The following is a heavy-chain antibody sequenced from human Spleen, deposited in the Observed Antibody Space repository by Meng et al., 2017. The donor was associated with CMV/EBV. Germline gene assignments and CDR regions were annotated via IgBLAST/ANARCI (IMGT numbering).Heavy chain of an antibody. CDR3: ARDIVGSASAFDF. CDR2: IKEDGSVK. Sequence: GRRGEAGGGLVQPGGSLRLSCAASGFTFKTFWMSWVRQAPGKGPEWVANIKEDGSVKNYVDSVKGRFTISRDNAKNSLYLHMNSLRAEDTAVYYCARDIVGSASAFDFWGQGTMVTVSS. D-gene: IGHD1-26*01. CDR1: GFTFKTFW. J-gene: IGHJ3*01. V-gene: IGHV3-7*04.